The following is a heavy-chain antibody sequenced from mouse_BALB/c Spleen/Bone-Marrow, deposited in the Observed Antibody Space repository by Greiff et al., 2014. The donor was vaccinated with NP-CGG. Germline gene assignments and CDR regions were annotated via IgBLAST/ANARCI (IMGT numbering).Heavy chain of an antibody. CDR1: GFTFTDYY. V-gene: IGHV7-3*02. J-gene: IGHJ2*01. Sequence: EVKLVESGGGLVQPGGSLRLSCATSGFTFTDYYMSWVRQSPGKALEWSGFIRNKANGYTTEYSASVKGRFTISRDNSQSILYLQMNTLRAEDSATYYCARDRGLLRFDYWGQGTTLTVSS. CDR2: IRNKANGYTT. D-gene: IGHD2-3*01. CDR3: ARDRGLLRFDY.